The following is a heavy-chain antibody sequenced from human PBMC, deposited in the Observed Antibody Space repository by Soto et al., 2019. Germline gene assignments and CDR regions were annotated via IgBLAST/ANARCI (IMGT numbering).Heavy chain of an antibody. Sequence: SETLSLTCTVSGGSISSSSYYWGWIRQPPGKGLERIGSIYYSGSTYYNPSLKSRVTISVDTSKNQFSLKLSSVTAADTAVYYCAIVGSYGDYDGVIDYYGMDVWGQGTTVTVSS. CDR3: AIVGSYGDYDGVIDYYGMDV. CDR1: GGSISSSSYY. J-gene: IGHJ6*02. D-gene: IGHD4-17*01. CDR2: IYYSGST. V-gene: IGHV4-39*01.